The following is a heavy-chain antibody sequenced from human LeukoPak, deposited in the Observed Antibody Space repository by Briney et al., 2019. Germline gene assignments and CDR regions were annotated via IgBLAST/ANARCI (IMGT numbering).Heavy chain of an antibody. D-gene: IGHD3-3*01. J-gene: IGHJ6*02. CDR3: ARGPDVLRFFEWFGYYGMDV. CDR2: IIPILGIA. Sequence: SVKVSCKASGGTFSSYAISWVRQAPGQGLEWMGRIIPILGIANYAQKFQGRVTITADKSTSTAYMELSSLRSEDTAVYYCARGPDVLRFFEWFGYYGMDVWGQGTTVTVSS. V-gene: IGHV1-69*04. CDR1: GGTFSSYA.